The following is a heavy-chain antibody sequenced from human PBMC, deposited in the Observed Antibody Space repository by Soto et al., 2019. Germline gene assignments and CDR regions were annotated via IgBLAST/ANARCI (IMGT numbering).Heavy chain of an antibody. V-gene: IGHV4-34*01. CDR1: GGSFSGYY. CDR3: ARGRGINSSSWYIRGAFDI. J-gene: IGHJ3*02. Sequence: PSETLSLTCAVYGGSFSGYYWGWIRQPPGKGLEWIGEINHSGSTNYNPPLKSRVTISVDTSKNQFSLKLSSVTAADTAVYYCARGRGINSSSWYIRGAFDIWGQGTMVTVSS. D-gene: IGHD6-13*01. CDR2: INHSGST.